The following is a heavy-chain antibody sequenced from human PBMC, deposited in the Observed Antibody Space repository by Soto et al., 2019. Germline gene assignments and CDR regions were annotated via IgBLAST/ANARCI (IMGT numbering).Heavy chain of an antibody. D-gene: IGHD3-10*01. J-gene: IGHJ4*02. CDR2: IYYSGST. Sequence: QLQLQESGPGLVKPSETLSLTCTVSGGSISSSSYYWGWIRQPPGKGLEWIGSIYYSGSTYYKPSLKSLVTKSLDTSKNQLSLNLSPVTAADTAVYDCARRLWFGESDYFDYWGQGTLVTVSP. CDR3: ARRLWFGESDYFDY. V-gene: IGHV4-39*01. CDR1: GGSISSSSYY.